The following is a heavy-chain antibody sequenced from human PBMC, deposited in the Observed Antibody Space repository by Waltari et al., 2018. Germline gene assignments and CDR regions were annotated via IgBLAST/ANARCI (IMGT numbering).Heavy chain of an antibody. CDR2: INHSGST. J-gene: IGHJ4*02. V-gene: IGHV4-34*01. D-gene: IGHD2-8*01. CDR3: ASECTNGVCYAFDY. CDR1: GGSFSGYY. Sequence: QVQLQQWGAGLLKPSETLSLTCAVYGGSFSGYYWSWIRQPPGKGLEWIGAINHSGSTNYNPSLKSRVTISVDTSKNQFSLKLSSVTAADTAVYYCASECTNGVCYAFDYWGQGTLVTVSS.